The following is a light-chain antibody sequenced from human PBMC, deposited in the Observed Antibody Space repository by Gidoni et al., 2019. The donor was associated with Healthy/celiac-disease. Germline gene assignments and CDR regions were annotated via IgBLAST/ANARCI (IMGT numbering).Light chain of an antibody. J-gene: IGKJ5*01. Sequence: DIVMTQSPLSLPVTPGEPASISCRSSQSLLHSNGYNYLDWYLQKPGQSPQLLIYLGSNRASGVPDRFSGSGSGTDFTLKISRVEAEDVGVYYCMQALQTRVTFXHXTRLEIK. CDR3: MQALQTRVT. CDR2: LGS. CDR1: QSLLHSNGYNY. V-gene: IGKV2-28*01.